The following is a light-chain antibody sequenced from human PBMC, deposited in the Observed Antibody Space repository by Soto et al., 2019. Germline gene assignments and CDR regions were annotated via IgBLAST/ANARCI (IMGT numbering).Light chain of an antibody. V-gene: IGLV1-44*01. J-gene: IGLJ2*01. CDR2: NNN. CDR1: RPKIETNN. Sequence: QSVLTQPPSASGTPGQRVTLFCFGSRPKIETNNVDWYQHLPGTAPKALIFNNNHRPSGVPDRFSGSKSGTSASLAISGLQSEDEADYYCAVWDDSLSGMVFGGGTKLTVL. CDR3: AVWDDSLSGMV.